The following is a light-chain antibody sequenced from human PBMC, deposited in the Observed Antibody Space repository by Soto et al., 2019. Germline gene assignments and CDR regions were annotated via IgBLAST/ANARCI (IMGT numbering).Light chain of an antibody. J-gene: IGLJ1*01. CDR2: GNS. V-gene: IGLV1-40*01. CDR3: QSYDSSLSVLYV. CDR1: SSNIGAGYD. Sequence: QSVLTQPPSVSGAPGQRVTVSCTGSSSNIGAGYDVHWYQQLPRTAPKLLIYGNSNRPSGVPDRFSGSKSGTSASLAITGLQAEDGADYYGQSYDSSLSVLYVFGTGTKVTVL.